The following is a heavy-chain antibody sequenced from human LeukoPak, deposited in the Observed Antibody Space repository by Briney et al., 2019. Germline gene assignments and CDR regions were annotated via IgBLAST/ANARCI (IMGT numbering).Heavy chain of an antibody. J-gene: IGHJ4*02. Sequence: PSETLSLTCTVSGASISSYYWSWIRQPPGKGLEWIGHVYYSGSTNFNPSLKSRVTISIDTSKNQFSLKLSSVTAADTAVYYCARQKGLARSFDYWGQGILVTVSS. D-gene: IGHD6-13*01. CDR1: GASISSYY. CDR2: VYYSGST. V-gene: IGHV4-59*08. CDR3: ARQKGLARSFDY.